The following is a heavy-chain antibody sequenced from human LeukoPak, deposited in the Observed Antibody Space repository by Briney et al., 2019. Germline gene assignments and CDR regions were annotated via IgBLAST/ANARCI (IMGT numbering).Heavy chain of an antibody. J-gene: IGHJ3*01. D-gene: IGHD6-13*01. CDR3: AKDRSSTLDDAFDF. V-gene: IGHV3-9*01. CDR1: GFTFCDYA. CDR2: IDWNSSHM. Sequence: GTSLRLSCAASGFTFCDYAMHWVRHIPGKGLEWVSGIDWNSSHMVYADSVKGRFTISRDNAKNSLYLQMSSLRAEDRALYYCAKDRSSTLDDAFDFWGQGTMVTVSS.